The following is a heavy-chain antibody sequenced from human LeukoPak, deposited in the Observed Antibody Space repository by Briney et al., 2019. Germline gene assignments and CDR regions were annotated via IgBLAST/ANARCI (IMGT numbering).Heavy chain of an antibody. D-gene: IGHD2-15*01. J-gene: IGHJ4*02. V-gene: IGHV5-51*01. CDR3: ARSPPYCIGYTCSLYFDH. Sequence: PGGSLRLSCKGSGYSFTSYWIAWVRQMPGKGLEWMGTIYPGDSESRYSPSFQGQVTISADKSISTAYLQWSSLEASDTAMYYCARSPPYCIGYTCSLYFDHWGQGTLVTVSS. CDR2: IYPGDSES. CDR1: GYSFTSYW.